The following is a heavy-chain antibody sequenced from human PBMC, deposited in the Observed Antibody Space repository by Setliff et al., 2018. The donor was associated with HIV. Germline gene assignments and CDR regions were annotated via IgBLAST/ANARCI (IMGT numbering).Heavy chain of an antibody. J-gene: IGHJ6*03. CDR1: GFTFDDYG. V-gene: IGHV3-20*04. CDR2: IDWNGGST. Sequence: GESLKISCAASGFTFDDYGMSWVRQAPGRGLEWVSGIDWNGGSTGYADSVKGRFTISRDNARNSLYLQMNSLRAEDTALYYCVRHHVRGGSDPPYYYYYMDVWGKGTTVTVSS. CDR3: VRHHVRGGSDPPYYYYYMDV. D-gene: IGHD3-10*01.